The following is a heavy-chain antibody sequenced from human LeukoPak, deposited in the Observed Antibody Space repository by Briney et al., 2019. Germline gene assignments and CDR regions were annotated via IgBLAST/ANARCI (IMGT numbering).Heavy chain of an antibody. CDR2: IYYSGST. CDR3: ASLPGTVTTYYYYYGMDV. V-gene: IGHV4-59*07. Sequence: SDTLSLTCTVSGCSISSYYWSWIRQPPAKGLEGIGYIYYSGSTNYNPSLKSRVTISVDTSKNQFSLKLRSVTAAATAVYYCASLPGTVTTYYYYYGMDVWGQGTTVTVSS. D-gene: IGHD4-17*01. J-gene: IGHJ6*02. CDR1: GCSISSYY.